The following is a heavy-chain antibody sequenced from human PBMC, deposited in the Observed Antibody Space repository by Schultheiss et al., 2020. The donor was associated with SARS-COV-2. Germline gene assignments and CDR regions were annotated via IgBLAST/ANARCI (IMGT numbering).Heavy chain of an antibody. Sequence: GGSLRLSCAASGFTVSSNYMSWVRQAPGKGLEWVSVIYSGGSTYYADSVKGRFTISRDNAKNSLYLQMNSLRAEDTAVYYCARDIPCSSTSCYIRGAFDIWGQGTMVTVSS. D-gene: IGHD2-2*02. CDR3: ARDIPCSSTSCYIRGAFDI. CDR1: GFTVSSNY. J-gene: IGHJ3*02. V-gene: IGHV3-66*01. CDR2: IYSGGST.